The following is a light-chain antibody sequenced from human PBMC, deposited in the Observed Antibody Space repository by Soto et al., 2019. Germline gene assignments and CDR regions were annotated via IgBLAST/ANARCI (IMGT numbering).Light chain of an antibody. CDR3: QQYGSSPSWT. Sequence: VVMTQSPPTLSVSPGERATLSCRASQSVTTNMAWYQQKPGQAPRLLIYGASTRATGIPARFSGSGSGTDFTLTISRVEPEDFAVYYCQQYGSSPSWTFGQGTKV. V-gene: IGKV3-15*01. CDR2: GAS. J-gene: IGKJ1*01. CDR1: QSVTTN.